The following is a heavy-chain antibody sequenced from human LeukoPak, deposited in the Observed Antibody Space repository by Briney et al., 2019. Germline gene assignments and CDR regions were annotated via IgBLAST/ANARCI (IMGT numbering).Heavy chain of an antibody. D-gene: IGHD6-19*01. Sequence: GASVKVSCKASGYRFINYSITSVRHAPGQGLECMGWISAYNGDTNYAQNFQGRLTMTTDTSTNTAYMELRSLRSDDTAVYYCARVGSPDPENSGWKPFFDYWGQGTLVTVSS. CDR1: GYRFINYS. V-gene: IGHV1-18*01. CDR2: ISAYNGDT. J-gene: IGHJ4*02. CDR3: ARVGSPDPENSGWKPFFDY.